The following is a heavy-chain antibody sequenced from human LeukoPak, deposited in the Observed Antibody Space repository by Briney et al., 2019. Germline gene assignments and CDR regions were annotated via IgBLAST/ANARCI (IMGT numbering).Heavy chain of an antibody. Sequence: SETLSLTCAVSGDSISSINWWTWARLSPEKGLEWIGEIHHSGKTNYNPSLKSRVNISLDKSKNHLSLRVNSVVAADTAVYYCARRIAAAGKGGDYWGQGTLVTVSS. V-gene: IGHV4-4*02. CDR3: ARRIAAAGKGGDY. J-gene: IGHJ4*02. CDR2: IHHSGKT. CDR1: GDSISSINW. D-gene: IGHD6-13*01.